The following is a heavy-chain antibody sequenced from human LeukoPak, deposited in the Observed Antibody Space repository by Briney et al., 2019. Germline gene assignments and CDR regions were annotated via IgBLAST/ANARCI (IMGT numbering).Heavy chain of an antibody. V-gene: IGHV4-59*01. CDR2: IYDSGST. CDR3: ARGSVTTYYFYGMDV. J-gene: IGHJ6*04. CDR1: VASISSYY. Sequence: SETLSLTCTVSVASISSYYWSWIRQPPGKGLEWIGYIYDSGSTNYNTSLKSRLTISVDTSNNQFSLKLSSVTAADTAVYYCARGSVTTYYFYGMDVWGKGTTVTVSS. D-gene: IGHD4-17*01.